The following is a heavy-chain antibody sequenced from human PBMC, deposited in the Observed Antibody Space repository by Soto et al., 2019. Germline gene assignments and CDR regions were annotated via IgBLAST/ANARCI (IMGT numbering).Heavy chain of an antibody. CDR2: ISYSGLT. J-gene: IGHJ5*02. CDR3: ARHGEYVYRIDWFDP. V-gene: IGHV4-59*08. CDR1: GGSISSYY. Sequence: PSETLSLTCTVSGGSISSYYWSWIRQPPGKGLEWIGYISYSGLTTYNPSLKSRVTISLDRSKNQFSLELRSVGAADTAIYYCARHGEYVYRIDWFDPWGQGTRVTVSS. D-gene: IGHD3-16*01.